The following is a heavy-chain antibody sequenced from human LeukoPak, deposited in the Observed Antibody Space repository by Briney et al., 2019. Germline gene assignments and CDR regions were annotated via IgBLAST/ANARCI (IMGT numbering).Heavy chain of an antibody. J-gene: IGHJ4*02. V-gene: IGHV3-66*01. D-gene: IGHD2-8*01. CDR2: IHSGGGT. CDR1: GFTVSNNY. Sequence: GGSLRLSCAASGFTVSNNYINWVRQAPGKGLEWVSVIHSGGGTFYADSVKGRFTISRDISQNTLFLQMNSLRAEDTAVYYCARGGKLMGYCSNGVCHNFDYWGQGTLVTVST. CDR3: ARGGKLMGYCSNGVCHNFDY.